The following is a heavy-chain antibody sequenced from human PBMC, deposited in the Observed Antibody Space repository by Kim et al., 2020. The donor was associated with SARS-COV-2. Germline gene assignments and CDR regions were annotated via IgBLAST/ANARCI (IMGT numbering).Heavy chain of an antibody. Sequence: SVKVSCKASGGTFSSYAISWVRQAPGQGLEWMGGIIPIFGTANYAQKFQGRVTITADESTSTAYMELSSLRSEDTAVYYCARDRSVGYCTGGVCYYDAFDMWGQRTIVTVSS. CDR1: GGTFSSYA. J-gene: IGHJ3*02. CDR3: ARDRSVGYCTGGVCYYDAFDM. D-gene: IGHD2-8*02. CDR2: IIPIFGTA. V-gene: IGHV1-69*13.